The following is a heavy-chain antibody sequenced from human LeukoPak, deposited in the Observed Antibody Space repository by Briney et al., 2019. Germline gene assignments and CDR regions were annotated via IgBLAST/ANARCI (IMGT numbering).Heavy chain of an antibody. V-gene: IGHV4-39*02. Sequence: SETLSLTCTVSGGSISSSSYYWGWIRRPPGKGLEWIGSIYYSGSTYYNPSLKSRVTISVDTSKNQFSLKLSSVTAADTAVYYCAKDLMAGQQNYWGQGTLVTVSS. CDR2: IYYSGST. CDR3: AKDLMAGQQNY. J-gene: IGHJ4*02. CDR1: GGSISSSSYY. D-gene: IGHD6-13*01.